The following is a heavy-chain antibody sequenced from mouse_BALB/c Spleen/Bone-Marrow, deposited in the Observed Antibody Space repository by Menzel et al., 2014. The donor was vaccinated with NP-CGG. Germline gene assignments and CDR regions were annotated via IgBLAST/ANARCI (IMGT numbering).Heavy chain of an antibody. J-gene: IGHJ1*01. CDR2: IDPSNGRT. CDR3: ARSTTVVVRYWYFDV. V-gene: IGHV1S81*02. Sequence: QVQLQQPGAEPVKPGASVKLSCKASGYTFTSYWMHWVKQRPGQGLEWIGEIDPSNGRTNYNEKFKNKATLTVDKSSSTAYMQLSSLTSEDSAVYYCARSTTVVVRYWYFDVWGAGTTVTVSS. CDR1: GYTFTSYW. D-gene: IGHD1-1*01.